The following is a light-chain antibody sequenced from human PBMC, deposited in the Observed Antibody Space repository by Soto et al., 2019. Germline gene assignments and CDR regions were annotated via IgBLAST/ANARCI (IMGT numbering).Light chain of an antibody. CDR2: SNT. Sequence: QSVLTQPPSVSGAPGQRVTISCTVSSSNIGPGYDVHWYQHLPGTAPKLLIYSNTNRPSGVPDRFSGSRSGTSASLAITGLQAEDEADYYCQSYDSSLSGSVFGTGTKVTVL. CDR3: QSYDSSLSGSV. CDR1: SSNIGPGYD. J-gene: IGLJ1*01. V-gene: IGLV1-40*01.